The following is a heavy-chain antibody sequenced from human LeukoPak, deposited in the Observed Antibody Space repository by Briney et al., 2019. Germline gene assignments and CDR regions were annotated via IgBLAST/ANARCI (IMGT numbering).Heavy chain of an antibody. V-gene: IGHV3-23*01. J-gene: IGHJ4*02. Sequence: GGSLRLSCAASGFTFSSYEMNWVRQAPGKGLEWVSYISGSGGSTYYADSVKGRFTISRDNSKNTLYLQMNSLRAEDTAVYYCAKGKYIVATTFDYWGQGTLVTVSS. D-gene: IGHD5-12*01. CDR1: GFTFSSYE. CDR2: ISGSGGST. CDR3: AKGKYIVATTFDY.